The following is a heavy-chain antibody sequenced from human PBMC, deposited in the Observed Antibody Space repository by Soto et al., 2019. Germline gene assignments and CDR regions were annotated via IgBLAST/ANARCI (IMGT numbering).Heavy chain of an antibody. CDR3: ASGPIVLMVYATPPN. V-gene: IGHV3-23*01. CDR1: GFTFSSYA. D-gene: IGHD2-8*01. J-gene: IGHJ4*02. CDR2: ISGSGGST. Sequence: GGSLRLSCAASGFTFSSYAMSWVRQAPGKGLEWASAISGSGGSTYYADSVKGRFTISRDNSKNTLYLQMNSLRAEDTAVYYCASGPIVLMVYATPPNWGQGTLVTVSS.